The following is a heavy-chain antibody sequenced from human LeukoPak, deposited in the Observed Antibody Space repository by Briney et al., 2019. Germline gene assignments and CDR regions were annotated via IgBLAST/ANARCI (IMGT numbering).Heavy chain of an antibody. Sequence: GASVKVSCKASGYTFTGYYMHWVRQAPGQGLEWMGWINPSSGDTNYAQKFQGRVTMTRDTSITTAYMELSRLKSDDTAVYYCAREVDYYDSSDYFPLGYWGRGTLVTVSS. V-gene: IGHV1-2*02. D-gene: IGHD3-22*01. CDR1: GYTFTGYY. CDR2: INPSSGDT. J-gene: IGHJ4*02. CDR3: AREVDYYDSSDYFPLGY.